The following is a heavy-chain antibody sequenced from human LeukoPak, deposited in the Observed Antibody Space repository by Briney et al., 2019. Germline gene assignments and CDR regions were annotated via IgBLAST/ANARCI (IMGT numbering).Heavy chain of an antibody. CDR1: GFTFSSYA. D-gene: IGHD1-26*01. Sequence: GGSLRLSCAASGFTFSSYAMHWVRQAPGKGLEWVAVISYDGSNKYYADSVKGRFTISRDNIKNSLYLQMNSLRAEDTAVYYCARESIVGATPYSDYWGQGTLVTVSS. V-gene: IGHV3-30-3*01. J-gene: IGHJ4*02. CDR2: ISYDGSNK. CDR3: ARESIVGATPYSDY.